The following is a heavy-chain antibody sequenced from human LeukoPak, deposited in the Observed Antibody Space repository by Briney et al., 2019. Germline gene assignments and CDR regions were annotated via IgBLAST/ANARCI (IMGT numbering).Heavy chain of an antibody. Sequence: SQTLSLTCTVSGGSISSGGYYWSWIRQHPGKGLEWIGYIYYSGSTYYNPSLKSRVTISVDTSKNQFSLKRSSVTAADTAVYYCARDSGATAKLFYWFDPWGQGTLVTVSS. V-gene: IGHV4-31*03. J-gene: IGHJ5*02. CDR2: IYYSGST. CDR1: GGSISSGGYY. CDR3: ARDSGATAKLFYWFDP. D-gene: IGHD1-26*01.